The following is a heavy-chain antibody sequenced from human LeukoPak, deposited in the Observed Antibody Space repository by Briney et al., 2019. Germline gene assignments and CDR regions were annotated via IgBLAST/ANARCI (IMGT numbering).Heavy chain of an antibody. Sequence: SVKVSCKASGGTFSSYAISWVRQAPGQGLEWMGGIIPIFGTANYAQKFQGRVTITADESTSTAYMELSSLRSEDTAVYYCARRIVGATPLYFDYWGQGTLVTVSS. V-gene: IGHV1-69*01. CDR3: ARRIVGATPLYFDY. CDR1: GGTFSSYA. D-gene: IGHD1-26*01. J-gene: IGHJ4*02. CDR2: IIPIFGTA.